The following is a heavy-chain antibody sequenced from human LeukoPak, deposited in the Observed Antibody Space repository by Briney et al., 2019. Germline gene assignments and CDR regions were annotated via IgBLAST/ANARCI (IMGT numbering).Heavy chain of an antibody. D-gene: IGHD3-10*01. J-gene: IGHJ6*04. Sequence: GASVKVSCKVSGYTLTELSMHWVRQAPGKGLEWMGGFDPEDGETIYAQKFQGRVTMTEGTSTDTAYMELSSLRSEDTAVYYCATDRRVRGVMSHYGMDVWGKGTTVTVSS. CDR3: ATDRRVRGVMSHYGMDV. CDR1: GYTLTELS. V-gene: IGHV1-24*01. CDR2: FDPEDGET.